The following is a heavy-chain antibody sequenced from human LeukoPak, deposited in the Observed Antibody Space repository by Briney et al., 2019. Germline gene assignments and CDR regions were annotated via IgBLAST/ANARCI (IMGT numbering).Heavy chain of an antibody. CDR3: ARVGGYIPFDY. CDR1: GGSFSGYY. V-gene: IGHV4-59*01. J-gene: IGHJ4*02. Sequence: PSETLSLTCAVYGGSFSGYYWSWIRQPPGKGLEWIGCIYCSGCTNYNPSLKSRVTISVDTSKNQFSLRLRSVTAADTAVYYCARVGGYIPFDYWGQGTLVTVSS. D-gene: IGHD6-13*01. CDR2: IYCSGCT.